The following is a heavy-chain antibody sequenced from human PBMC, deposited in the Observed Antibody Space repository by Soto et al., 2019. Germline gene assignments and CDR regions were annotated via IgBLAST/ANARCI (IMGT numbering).Heavy chain of an antibody. CDR1: GFTFSNYA. CDR3: AKVFEKVVVTATNPSHYYYGMDV. Sequence: GGSLRLSCAASGFTFSNYAMTWVRQGPGKGLEWVSGISGSGGRSYYADSVKGRFTISRDNSKNTLYLQMNSLRAEDTAVYYCAKVFEKVVVTATNPSHYYYGMDVWGQGTTVTVSS. CDR2: ISGSGGRS. V-gene: IGHV3-23*01. J-gene: IGHJ6*02. D-gene: IGHD2-21*02.